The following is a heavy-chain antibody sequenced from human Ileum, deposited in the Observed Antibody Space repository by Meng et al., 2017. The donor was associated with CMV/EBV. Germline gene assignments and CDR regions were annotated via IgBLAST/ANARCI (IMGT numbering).Heavy chain of an antibody. CDR1: GDSISSYY. V-gene: IGHV4-4*07. CDR2: IYSNGNN. Sequence: QVTLQESGPGLVKPSETLSLTCSVSGDSISSYYWSWIRQPAGKGLEWIGRIYSNGNNNYNPSLESRVTMSVDTSKNHFSLKLNSVTAADTATYYCARGPGASTREGFDYWGLGTLVTVSS. D-gene: IGHD1-26*01. CDR3: ARGPGASTREGFDY. J-gene: IGHJ4*02.